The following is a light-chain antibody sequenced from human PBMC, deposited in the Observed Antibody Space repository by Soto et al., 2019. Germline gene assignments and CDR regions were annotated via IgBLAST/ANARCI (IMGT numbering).Light chain of an antibody. CDR1: QGISSY. CDR2: AAS. V-gene: IGKV1-9*01. J-gene: IGKJ1*01. CDR3: QQYDSYRT. Sequence: IKLTQSPSFLSASVGDRGTITCRASQGISSYLAWYQQKPGKAPKLLIYAASTLQSGVPSRFSGSGSGTEFTLTISSLQPEDFATYYCQQYDSYRTFGQGTKVDIK.